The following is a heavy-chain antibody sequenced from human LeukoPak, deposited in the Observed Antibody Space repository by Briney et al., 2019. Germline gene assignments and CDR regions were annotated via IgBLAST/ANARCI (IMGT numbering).Heavy chain of an antibody. V-gene: IGHV4-59*01. Sequence: PSETLSLTCTVSGASISTYYWSWVRQPPGKGLEWIGYICYSGNTNYNPSLKSRLTISVDTAKNQFSLKLNSVTAADTAVYYCARSGITRDAFDIWGQGTMVTVSS. J-gene: IGHJ3*02. CDR1: GASISTYY. CDR2: ICYSGNT. CDR3: ARSGITRDAFDI. D-gene: IGHD3-3*01.